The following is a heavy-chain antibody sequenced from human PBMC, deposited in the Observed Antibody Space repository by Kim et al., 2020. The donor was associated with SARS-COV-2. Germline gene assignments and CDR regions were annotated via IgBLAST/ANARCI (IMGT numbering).Heavy chain of an antibody. D-gene: IGHD6-6*01. Sequence: SETLSLTCTVSGGSISSYYWSWIRQPPGKGLEWIGYIYYSGSTNYNPSLKSRVTISVDTSKNQFSLKLSSVTAADTAVYYCASLSIAAEYGYWGQGTLVTVSS. CDR3: ASLSIAAEYGY. CDR2: IYYSGST. V-gene: IGHV4-59*01. CDR1: GGSISSYY. J-gene: IGHJ4*02.